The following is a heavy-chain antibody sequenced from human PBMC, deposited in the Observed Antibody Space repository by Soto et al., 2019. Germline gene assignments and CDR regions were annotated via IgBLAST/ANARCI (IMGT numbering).Heavy chain of an antibody. CDR3: ARHYCSGGTCYSHFDY. J-gene: IGHJ4*02. CDR1: GYSFTTYW. V-gene: IGHV5-10-1*01. CDR2: IDPDGSYI. D-gene: IGHD2-15*01. Sequence: EVQLVQSGAEAKKPGESLRISCKGSGYSFTTYWISWVRQMPGKGLEYMGRIDPDGSYINYSPSFQGHVTMSADKSISTAYLQWSSLKASDSAMYYCARHYCSGGTCYSHFDYWGQGTLVTVSS.